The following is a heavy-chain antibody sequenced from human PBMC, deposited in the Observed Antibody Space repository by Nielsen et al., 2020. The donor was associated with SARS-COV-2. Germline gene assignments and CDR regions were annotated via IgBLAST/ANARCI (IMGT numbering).Heavy chain of an antibody. CDR1: GFTFSSYW. Sequence: GGSLRLSCAASGFTFSSYWMHWVRQAPGKGLVWVSRINSDGSSTSYADSVKGRFTISRDNAKNTLYLQMNSLRAEDTAVYYCTTGTYYYDSSGYSNDAFDIWGQGTMVTVSS. CDR2: INSDGSST. D-gene: IGHD3-22*01. CDR3: TTGTYYYDSSGYSNDAFDI. V-gene: IGHV3-74*01. J-gene: IGHJ3*02.